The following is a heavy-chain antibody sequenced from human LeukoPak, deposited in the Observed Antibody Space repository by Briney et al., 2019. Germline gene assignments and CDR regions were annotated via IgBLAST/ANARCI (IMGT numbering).Heavy chain of an antibody. CDR3: ARDGSNWSNDYYHGVDV. V-gene: IGHV4-59*02. J-gene: IGHJ6*02. D-gene: IGHD4-11*01. CDR2: INYSGSA. Sequence: SETLSLTCTVSGDSVTTYYWSRIRQPPGKGLEWLGYINYSGSATYNPSLKSRVTISVDTSKNQFSLRLSSVTAADTAVYYCARDGSNWSNDYYHGVDVWGQGTTVTVSS. CDR1: GDSVTTYY.